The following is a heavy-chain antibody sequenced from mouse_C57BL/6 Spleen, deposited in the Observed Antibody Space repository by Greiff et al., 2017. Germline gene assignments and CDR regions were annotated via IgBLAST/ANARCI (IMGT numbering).Heavy chain of an antibody. CDR2: INPGSGGT. Sequence: QVQLQQSGAELVRPGTSVKVSCKASGYAFTNYLIEWVKQRPGQGLEWIGVINPGSGGTNYNEKFKGKATLTADKSSSTAYMQLSSLTSEDSAVYFCARSSRVSLTGADYWDQGTTLTVSS. D-gene: IGHD4-1*01. CDR1: GYAFTNYL. CDR3: ARSSRVSLTGADY. J-gene: IGHJ2*01. V-gene: IGHV1-54*01.